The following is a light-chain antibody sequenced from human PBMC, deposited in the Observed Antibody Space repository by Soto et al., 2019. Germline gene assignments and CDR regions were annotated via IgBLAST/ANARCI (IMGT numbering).Light chain of an antibody. V-gene: IGLV1-40*01. Sequence: QSALTQTPSVSGAPGQTITISCTGTDSNIGAGYDVHWYQHLPGRAPKLLIFGNTRRPSGVPDRFSGSKSGTSASLAITGLQPEDEADYYCQSFDNSLSGFYVFGSGTKLTVL. CDR3: QSFDNSLSGFYV. J-gene: IGLJ1*01. CDR2: GNT. CDR1: DSNIGAGYD.